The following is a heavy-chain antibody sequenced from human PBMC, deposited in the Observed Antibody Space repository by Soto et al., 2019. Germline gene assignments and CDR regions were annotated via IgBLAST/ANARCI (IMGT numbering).Heavy chain of an antibody. CDR3: AREDYYDSSGYRTRDAFDI. J-gene: IGHJ3*02. V-gene: IGHV4-34*01. CDR2: INHSGST. Sequence: LSLTCAVYGGSFSGYYWSWIRQPPGKGLEWIGEINHSGSTNYNPSLKSRVTISVDTSKNQFSLKLSSVTAADTAVYYCAREDYYDSSGYRTRDAFDIWGQGTMVTVSS. CDR1: GGSFSGYY. D-gene: IGHD3-22*01.